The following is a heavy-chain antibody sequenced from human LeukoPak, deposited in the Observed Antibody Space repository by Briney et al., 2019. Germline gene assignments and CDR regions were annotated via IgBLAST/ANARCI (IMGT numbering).Heavy chain of an antibody. J-gene: IGHJ6*02. D-gene: IGHD3-16*01. CDR1: GFSFSSYA. CDR2: ISGDGTRT. Sequence: GGSLRLSCAASGFSFSSYAMTWARQAPVKGLEWVSAISGDGTRTYYADSVKGRFTISRDNSKNTLYLQMNSLRADDTAIYYCARNQQLGGHSYYYYGMDVWGQGTTVTVSS. CDR3: ARNQQLGGHSYYYYGMDV. V-gene: IGHV3-23*01.